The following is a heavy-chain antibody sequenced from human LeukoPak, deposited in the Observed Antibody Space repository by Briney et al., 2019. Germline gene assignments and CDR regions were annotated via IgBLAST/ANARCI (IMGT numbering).Heavy chain of an antibody. Sequence: GGSLRVSCAASGFTFAYYSMSWVRQAPGKGPSWVSGLGRSGENRYYATSVRGRFSISRDNSKDTVYLQMNSLRAEDTAIYYCVKDRPCETCMPMDAWGQGTTVTVSS. D-gene: IGHD2-2*01. CDR1: GFTFAYYS. J-gene: IGHJ6*02. V-gene: IGHV3-23*01. CDR3: VKDRPCETCMPMDA. CDR2: LGRSGENR.